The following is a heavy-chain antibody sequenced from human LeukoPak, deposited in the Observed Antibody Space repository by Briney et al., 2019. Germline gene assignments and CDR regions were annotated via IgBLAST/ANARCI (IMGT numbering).Heavy chain of an antibody. CDR2: IIPIFGTA. Sequence: ASVKVSCKASGGTFSSYAISWVRQAPGQGLEWMGGIIPIFGTANYAQKFQGRVTIATDASTSTAYMELSSLRSEDTAVYYCARFVGGGDAFHIWGQGTMVTVSS. CDR3: ARFVGGGDAFHI. CDR1: GGTFSSYA. D-gene: IGHD3-16*01. J-gene: IGHJ3*02. V-gene: IGHV1-69*05.